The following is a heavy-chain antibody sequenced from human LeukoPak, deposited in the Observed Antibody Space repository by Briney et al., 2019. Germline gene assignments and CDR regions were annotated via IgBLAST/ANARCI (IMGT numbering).Heavy chain of an antibody. D-gene: IGHD2-21*02. CDR2: ISGGGDIT. Sequence: GGSLRLSCAASGFNFANHAMSWVRQTPGKGLEWVSAISGGGDITYYADSVTGRFTISRDNSKDTPFLQMHSLRPGDTAVYYCVREDTPATANYWGQGTLVTISS. CDR1: GFNFANHA. CDR3: VREDTPATANY. J-gene: IGHJ4*02. V-gene: IGHV3-23*01.